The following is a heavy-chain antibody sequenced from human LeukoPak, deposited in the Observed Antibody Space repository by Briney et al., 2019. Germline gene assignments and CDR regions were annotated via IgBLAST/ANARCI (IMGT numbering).Heavy chain of an antibody. Sequence: GGSLTLSCAASGFTFSSYAMSWVRQAPGKGLEWVSAISGSGGSTYYADSVKGRFTISRDNSKNTLYLQMNSLRAEDTAVYYCAKDFSGYDAGYFDYWGQGTLVTVSS. CDR3: AKDFSGYDAGYFDY. CDR2: ISGSGGST. D-gene: IGHD5-12*01. J-gene: IGHJ4*02. CDR1: GFTFSSYA. V-gene: IGHV3-23*01.